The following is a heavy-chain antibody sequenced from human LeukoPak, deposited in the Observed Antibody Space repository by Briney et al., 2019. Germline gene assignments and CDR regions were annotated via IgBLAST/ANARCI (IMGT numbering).Heavy chain of an antibody. CDR1: GGTFSSYA. J-gene: IGHJ6*03. Sequence: ASVKVSCKASGGTFSSYAISWVRHAPGQGLEWMGGIIPIFGTANYAQKFQGRVTITTDGSTSTAYMELSSLRSEDTAVYYCALRGYSGYDSGGYYYYMDVWGKGTTVTVSS. CDR3: ALRGYSGYDSGGYYYYMDV. D-gene: IGHD5-12*01. V-gene: IGHV1-69*05. CDR2: IIPIFGTA.